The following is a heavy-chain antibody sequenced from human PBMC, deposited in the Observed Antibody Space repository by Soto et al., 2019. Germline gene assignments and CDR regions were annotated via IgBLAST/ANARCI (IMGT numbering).Heavy chain of an antibody. CDR3: ARGGYGSSPRGCFDP. J-gene: IGHJ5*02. CDR2: IYPGDSDT. CDR1: GYSFTSYW. V-gene: IGHV5-51*01. D-gene: IGHD6-6*01. Sequence: PGESLKISCKGSGYSFTSYWIGWVRQMPGKGLEWMGIIYPGDSDTRYSPSFQGQVTISADKSISTAYLQWSSLKASDTAVYYCARGGYGSSPRGCFDPWGQGTLVTVSS.